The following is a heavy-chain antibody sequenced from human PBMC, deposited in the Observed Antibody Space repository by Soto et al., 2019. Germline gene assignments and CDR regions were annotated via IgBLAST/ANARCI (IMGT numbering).Heavy chain of an antibody. CDR3: ARITRAYYGLDP. V-gene: IGHV4-61*01. CDR2: IYYSGHT. D-gene: IGHD3-22*01. J-gene: IGHJ5*02. CDR1: GGSVTSGSHY. Sequence: SETLSLTCTVSGGSVTSGSHYWNWIRQPPGKGLEWIGYIYYSGHTNYNPSLKSRVTISVDTSKNQFSLKLSSVTAADTAVYYCARITRAYYGLDPWGQGTLVTVSS.